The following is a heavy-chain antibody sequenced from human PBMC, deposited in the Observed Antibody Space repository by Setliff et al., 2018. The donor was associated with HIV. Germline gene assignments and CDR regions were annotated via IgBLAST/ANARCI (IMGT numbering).Heavy chain of an antibody. Sequence: SETLSLTCAVYGGSFSGYYWSWIRQPPGKGLEWIGEINHSGSTNYKPSLKSRVTISVDKSKNQFSLKLKSVTAADTAVYYCARVAVAGTMGHFDFWGRGTLVTVSS. J-gene: IGHJ4*02. CDR2: INHSGST. CDR3: ARVAVAGTMGHFDF. D-gene: IGHD6-19*01. CDR1: GGSFSGYY. V-gene: IGHV4-34*01.